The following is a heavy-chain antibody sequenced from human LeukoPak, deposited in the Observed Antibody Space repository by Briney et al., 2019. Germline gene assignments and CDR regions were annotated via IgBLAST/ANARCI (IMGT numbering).Heavy chain of an antibody. CDR2: IYHSGST. D-gene: IGHD3-22*01. J-gene: IGHJ3*02. CDR1: GYSISSGYY. Sequence: SETLSLTCTVSGYSISSGYYWGWIRQPPGKGLEGIGSIYHSGSTYYNPSLKSRVTISVDTSKNQFSLKLSSVTAADTAVYYCARGSKKTYYYDSSGYMAFDIWGQGTMVTVSS. V-gene: IGHV4-38-2*02. CDR3: ARGSKKTYYYDSSGYMAFDI.